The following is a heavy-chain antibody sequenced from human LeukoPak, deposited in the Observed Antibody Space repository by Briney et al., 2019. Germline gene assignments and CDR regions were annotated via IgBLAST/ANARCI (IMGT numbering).Heavy chain of an antibody. Sequence: SSVKVSCKASVGTFISYAISWVRQAPGQGLEWMGGIIPIFGTANYAQKFQGRVTITADESTSTAYMELSSLRTEDTAVYYCARSHWALYDQRYYFDYWGQGTLVTVSS. D-gene: IGHD2-2*02. J-gene: IGHJ4*02. CDR1: VGTFISYA. CDR3: ARSHWALYDQRYYFDY. V-gene: IGHV1-69*13. CDR2: IIPIFGTA.